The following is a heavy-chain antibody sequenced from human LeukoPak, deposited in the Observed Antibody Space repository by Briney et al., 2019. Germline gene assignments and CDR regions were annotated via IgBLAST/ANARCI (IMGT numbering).Heavy chain of an antibody. V-gene: IGHV3-48*03. J-gene: IGHJ4*02. Sequence: GGSLRLSCAASGFTFSSYEMNWVRQAPGKGLEWVSYISSSGSTIYYADSVKGRFTISRDNAKNSLYLQMNSLRAEDTAVYYCARVNGDYSDYWGQGTLVTVSS. CDR3: ARVNGDYSDY. CDR2: ISSSGSTI. CDR1: GFTFSSYE. D-gene: IGHD4-17*01.